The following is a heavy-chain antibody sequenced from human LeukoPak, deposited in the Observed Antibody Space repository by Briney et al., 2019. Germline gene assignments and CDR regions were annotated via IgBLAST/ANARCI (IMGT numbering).Heavy chain of an antibody. CDR1: GGSISSNSYY. CDR2: IFYTGST. CDR3: ATLTGGDDAFDI. Sequence: PSETLSLTCAVSGGSISSNSYYWGWIRQPPGKGLEWIGYIFYTGSTNYNPSLKSRVTISVPTSKNRFSLKLSSVTAADTAVYYCATLTGGDDAFDIWGQGTMVTVSS. V-gene: IGHV4-61*05. D-gene: IGHD4-23*01. J-gene: IGHJ3*02.